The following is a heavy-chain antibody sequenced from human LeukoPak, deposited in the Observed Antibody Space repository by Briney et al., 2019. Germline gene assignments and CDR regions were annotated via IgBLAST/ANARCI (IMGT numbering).Heavy chain of an antibody. D-gene: IGHD6-6*01. CDR1: GFTFSGYS. Sequence: GGSLRLSCAASGFTFSGYSMNRVRQAPGKGLEWVSSISSSSSYIYYADSVKGRFTISRDNAKNSLYLQINSLRAEDTAVYYCARSNIAARYLPGPYYMDVWGIGTTVTVSS. J-gene: IGHJ6*03. CDR2: ISSSSSYI. CDR3: ARSNIAARYLPGPYYMDV. V-gene: IGHV3-21*01.